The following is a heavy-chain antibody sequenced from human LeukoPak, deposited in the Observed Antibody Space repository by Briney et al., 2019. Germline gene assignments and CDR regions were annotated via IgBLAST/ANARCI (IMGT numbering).Heavy chain of an antibody. V-gene: IGHV1-69*01. D-gene: IGHD6-13*01. J-gene: IGHJ4*02. Sequence: SVKVSCKASGGTFSSYAISWVRQAPGQGLEWMGGIIPIFGTANYAQKFQGRVTITADESTSTAYMELSSLRSEDTAVYYCARGFGGGGSSWYERYYFDYWGQGTLVTVSS. CDR2: IIPIFGTA. CDR1: GGTFSSYA. CDR3: ARGFGGGGSSWYERYYFDY.